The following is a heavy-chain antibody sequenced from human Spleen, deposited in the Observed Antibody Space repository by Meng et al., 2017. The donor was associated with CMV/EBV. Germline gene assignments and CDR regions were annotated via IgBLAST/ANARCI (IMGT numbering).Heavy chain of an antibody. CDR2: IRSTAYGGTT. V-gene: IGHV3-49*04. D-gene: IGHD3-22*01. Sequence: GESLKISCAASGFTFSSYAMSWVRHAPGKGLEWVGFIRSTAYGGTTEYAASVKGRFTISRNDSKSIAYLQMISMKTEYTAVYYCTRGGYDSSGYYDAFDIWGQGTMVTVSS. CDR1: GFTFSSYA. CDR3: TRGGYDSSGYYDAFDI. J-gene: IGHJ3*02.